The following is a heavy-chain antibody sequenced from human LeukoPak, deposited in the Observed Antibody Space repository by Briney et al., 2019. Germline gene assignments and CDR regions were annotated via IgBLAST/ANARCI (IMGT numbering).Heavy chain of an antibody. CDR1: GFTFRDYY. D-gene: IGHD3-9*01. V-gene: IGHV3-11*06. J-gene: IGHJ4*02. CDR3: ARDCLYYDISGPRFDY. CDR2: ISSSSSYT. Sequence: PGGSLRLSCLASGFTFRDYYMTWIRQAPGKGLEWVSSISSSSSYTYYADSVKGRFTISRDNAKNSLYLQMNSPRAEDTAVYYCARDCLYYDISGPRFDYWGQGTLVTVSS.